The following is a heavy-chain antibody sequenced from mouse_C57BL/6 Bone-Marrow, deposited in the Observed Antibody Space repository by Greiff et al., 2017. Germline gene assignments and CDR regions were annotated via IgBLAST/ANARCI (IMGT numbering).Heavy chain of an antibody. CDR3: ARYKWDYEGFAY. V-gene: IGHV7-3*01. CDR1: GFTFTDYY. J-gene: IGHJ3*01. D-gene: IGHD2-4*01. Sequence: EVQLVESGGGLVQPGGSLSLSCAASGFTFTDYYMSWVRQPPGKALEWLGFIRNKANGYTTEYSASVKGRFTISRDNSQSILYLQMNALRAEDSATYYCARYKWDYEGFAYWGQGTLVTVSA. CDR2: IRNKANGYTT.